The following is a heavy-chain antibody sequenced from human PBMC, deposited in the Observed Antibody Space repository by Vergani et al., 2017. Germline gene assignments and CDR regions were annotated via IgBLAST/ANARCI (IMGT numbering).Heavy chain of an antibody. D-gene: IGHD6-13*01. V-gene: IGHV4-61*02. J-gene: IGHJ6*02. Sequence: QVQLQESGPGLVRPSQTLSLTCTVSGGSISSGSYYWSWFRQPAGKGLEWIGRFYTGGGTSHNPSLKSRVTISVDTSKNQFSLQLSSVTAADTAVYYCARDPLYSTTWPFLLLDMDVWGQGTMVTVSS. CDR2: FYTGGGT. CDR3: ARDPLYSTTWPFLLLDMDV. CDR1: GGSISSGSYY.